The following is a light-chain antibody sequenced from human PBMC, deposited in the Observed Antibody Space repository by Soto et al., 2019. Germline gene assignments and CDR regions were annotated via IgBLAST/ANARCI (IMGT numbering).Light chain of an antibody. CDR2: KAS. CDR1: QSISSW. Sequence: DIQMTQSPSILSASVGDRVTITCRASQSISSWLAWYQQKPGKAPNLLIHKASHLESGVPSRFSGSGSGTEFTLTISSLQPDDFATYYCQQSYSTPRTFGQGTKVDIK. CDR3: QQSYSTPRT. V-gene: IGKV1-5*03. J-gene: IGKJ1*01.